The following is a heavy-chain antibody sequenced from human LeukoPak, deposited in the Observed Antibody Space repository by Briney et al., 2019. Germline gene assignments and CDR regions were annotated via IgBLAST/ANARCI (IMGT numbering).Heavy chain of an antibody. J-gene: IGHJ6*03. D-gene: IGHD5-18*01. CDR2: IYTSGST. Sequence: SETLSLTCTVSGGSISSYYWSWIRQPAGKGLEWIGRIYTSGSTNYNPSLKSRVTMSVDTSKNQFSLKLSSVTAADTAVYYCARVKRDTAMVTPGDYYYYYMDVWGKGTTVTVSS. CDR1: GGSISSYY. CDR3: ARVKRDTAMVTPGDYYYYYMDV. V-gene: IGHV4-4*07.